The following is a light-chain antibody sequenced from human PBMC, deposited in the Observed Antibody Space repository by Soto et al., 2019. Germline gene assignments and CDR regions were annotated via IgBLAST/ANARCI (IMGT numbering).Light chain of an antibody. Sequence: ETVMTQSPATLSVSPGDRATLSCRASQSITNNVAWYQQKPGQSPRLLIYDATTRAPGVPARFSGSGSGTEFTLTIGSLQSEDFEVYYCQQYDDWPLYTFGQGTKVEMK. CDR2: DAT. CDR1: QSITNN. J-gene: IGKJ2*01. CDR3: QQYDDWPLYT. V-gene: IGKV3-15*01.